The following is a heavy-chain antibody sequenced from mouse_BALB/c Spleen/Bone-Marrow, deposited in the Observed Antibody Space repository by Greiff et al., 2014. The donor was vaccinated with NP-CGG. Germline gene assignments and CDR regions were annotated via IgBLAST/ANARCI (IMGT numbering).Heavy chain of an antibody. J-gene: IGHJ2*01. CDR1: GFSLTTYG. CDR3: ARNHRGYYFDY. V-gene: IGHV2-2*02. CDR2: IWTGGST. Sequence: VQLQQSGPGLVQPSQSLSITCTVSGFSLTTYGVHWVRQSPGKGLEWLGVIWTGGSTDYNAAFISRLNTSKDNSKSQVFFEMNSLQTNDTAIYYCARNHRGYYFDYWGQGTILTVSS. D-gene: IGHD3-1*01.